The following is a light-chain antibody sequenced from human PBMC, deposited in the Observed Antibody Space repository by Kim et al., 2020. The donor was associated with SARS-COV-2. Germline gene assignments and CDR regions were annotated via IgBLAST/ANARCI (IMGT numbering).Light chain of an antibody. Sequence: IQMTQSPPSLSASVGDRVTITCRASQSISSYLNWYQQKPGKAPKLLIYAASCLQSGVPSRFSGSGSGTDFTLTISSLQPEDFATYCFQQSYSTPFTFGPGTKVDIK. CDR1: QSISSY. CDR2: AAS. J-gene: IGKJ3*01. CDR3: QQSYSTPFT. V-gene: IGKV1-39*01.